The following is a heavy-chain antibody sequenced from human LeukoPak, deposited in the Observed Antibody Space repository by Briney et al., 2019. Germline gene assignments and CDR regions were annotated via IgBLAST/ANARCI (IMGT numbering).Heavy chain of an antibody. CDR1: GYTFTSYA. J-gene: IGHJ6*04. D-gene: IGHD5-12*01. CDR2: INAGNGNT. CDR3: ARDGPNSGYGPYYYYGMDV. V-gene: IGHV1-3*01. Sequence: APVKVSCKASGYTFTSYAMHWVRQAPGQRLEWMGWINAGNGNTKYSQKFQGRVTITRDTSASTAYMELSSLRSEDTAVYYCARDGPNSGYGPYYYYGMDVWGKGTTVTVSS.